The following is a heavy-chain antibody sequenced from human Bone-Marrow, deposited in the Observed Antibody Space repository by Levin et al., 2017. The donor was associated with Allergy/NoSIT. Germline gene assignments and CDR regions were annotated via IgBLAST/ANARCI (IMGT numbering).Heavy chain of an antibody. V-gene: IGHV3-66*02. CDR2: VYRGGAT. J-gene: IGHJ6*03. CDR3: ARTIYVVMTTYMDV. CDR1: GLMVSDNY. D-gene: IGHD3-16*01. Sequence: GGSLRLSCAASGLMVSDNYMTWVRQAPGKGLEWVALVYRGGATYYADVVKGRFTISRDNSTNTLGLQMKDLRPEDTALYYCARTIYVVMTTYMDVWGEGTAVTVSS.